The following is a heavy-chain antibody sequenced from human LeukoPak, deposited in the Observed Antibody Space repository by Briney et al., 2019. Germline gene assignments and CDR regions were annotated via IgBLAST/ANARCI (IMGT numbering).Heavy chain of an antibody. Sequence: ASVKVSCKASGYTFTDYYIHWVRQAPGQGLEWMGWVSPNSGDTNYAQKLQGRVTMTRDTSISTAYMELSNLRSDDTAVYYCARTLGAARRGFDYWGQGTLVTVSS. D-gene: IGHD6-6*01. CDR3: ARTLGAARRGFDY. J-gene: IGHJ4*02. CDR2: VSPNSGDT. V-gene: IGHV1-2*02. CDR1: GYTFTDYY.